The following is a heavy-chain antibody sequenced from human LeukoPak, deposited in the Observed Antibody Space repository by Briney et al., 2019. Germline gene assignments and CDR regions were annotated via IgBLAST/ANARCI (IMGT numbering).Heavy chain of an antibody. Sequence: SETLSLTCTVSGGSISSYYWSWIRQPVGKGLEWIGRIYTSGSTNYNPSLKSRVTMSVDTSKNQFSLKLSSVTAADTAVYYCARDTQQDFWSGYYTWFDPWGQGTLVTVSS. V-gene: IGHV4-4*07. CDR2: IYTSGST. CDR1: GGSISSYY. CDR3: ARDTQQDFWSGYYTWFDP. D-gene: IGHD3-3*01. J-gene: IGHJ5*02.